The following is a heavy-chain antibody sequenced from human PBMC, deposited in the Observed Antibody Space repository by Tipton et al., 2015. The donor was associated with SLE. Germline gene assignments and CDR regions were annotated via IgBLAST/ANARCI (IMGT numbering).Heavy chain of an antibody. D-gene: IGHD2-2*01. Sequence: SLRLSCTASGFIFSTYDIHWVRQAPGQGLEWVAFIRFDGDNKYYADSVKGRFTISRDNSKNTLYLQMNSLTPEDTAVYYCAKLRIATDLTSLDYWGQGTLVTVSS. V-gene: IGHV3-30*02. J-gene: IGHJ4*02. CDR3: AKLRIATDLTSLDY. CDR2: IRFDGDNK. CDR1: GFIFSTYD.